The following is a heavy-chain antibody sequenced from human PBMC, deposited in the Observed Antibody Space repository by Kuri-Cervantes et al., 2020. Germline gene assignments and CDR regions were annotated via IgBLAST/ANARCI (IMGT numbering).Heavy chain of an antibody. Sequence: SQTLSLTCAVYGGSFSGYYWSWIRQPPGKGLEWIGEINHSGSTNYNPSLKSRVTISVDTSKNQFSLKLSSVTAADTAVYYCARGRPFVRKSRYCSGGSCPYYFDYWGQGTLVTVSS. CDR2: INHSGST. J-gene: IGHJ4*02. D-gene: IGHD2-15*01. V-gene: IGHV4-34*01. CDR1: GGSFSGYY. CDR3: ARGRPFVRKSRYCSGGSCPYYFDY.